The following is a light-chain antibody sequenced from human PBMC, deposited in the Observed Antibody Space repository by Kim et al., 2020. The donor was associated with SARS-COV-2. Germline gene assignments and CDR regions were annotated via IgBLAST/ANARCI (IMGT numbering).Light chain of an antibody. CDR1: QDITNY. Sequence: SASVGDRVTITCQASQDITNYLNWYQQKPGKAPKLLIYDASNLETGVPSRFSGSGSGTDFTFTISSLQPEDIATYFCQQYDNLPYTFGQGTKLEI. CDR3: QQYDNLPYT. V-gene: IGKV1-33*01. J-gene: IGKJ2*01. CDR2: DAS.